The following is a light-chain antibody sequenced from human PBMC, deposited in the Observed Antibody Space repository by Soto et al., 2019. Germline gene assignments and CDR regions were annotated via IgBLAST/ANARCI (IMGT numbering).Light chain of an antibody. V-gene: IGLV2-11*01. CDR1: SSDVGDYNS. Sequence: QSALTQPRSVSGSPGQSVTVSCIGTSSDVGDYNSVSWYQQHPGKAPKLMIYDVSKRPSGVPDRFFGSKSGNTASLTISGLQAEDEADYYCCSYVGSYSYVFGIGTKLTVL. J-gene: IGLJ1*01. CDR2: DVS. CDR3: CSYVGSYSYV.